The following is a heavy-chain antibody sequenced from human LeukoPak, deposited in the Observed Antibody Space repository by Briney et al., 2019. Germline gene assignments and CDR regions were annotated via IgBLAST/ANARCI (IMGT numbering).Heavy chain of an antibody. J-gene: IGHJ6*02. Sequence: SETLSLTCTVSGGSVSSGSYYWGWIRQPPGKGLEWIGYIYYSGSTNYNPSLKSRVTISVDTSKNQFSLKLSSVTAADTAVYYCAREGTTYGMDVWGQGTTVTVSS. V-gene: IGHV4-61*01. CDR1: GGSVSSGSYY. CDR2: IYYSGST. CDR3: AREGTTYGMDV. D-gene: IGHD1-14*01.